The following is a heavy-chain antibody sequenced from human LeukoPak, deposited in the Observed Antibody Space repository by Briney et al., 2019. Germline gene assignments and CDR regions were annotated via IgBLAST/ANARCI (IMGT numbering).Heavy chain of an antibody. CDR3: VRGENDSSGSYYYFDY. D-gene: IGHD1-26*01. J-gene: IGHJ4*02. CDR2: ISYDGSKE. Sequence: GGSLRLSCAASGFSISTSAMHWVRQAPGKGLQWVAVISYDGSKEDYADSVKGRFTISRDNSKNTLYLRMSSLGDENTAVYYCVRGENDSSGSYYYFDYWGQGTLATVSS. V-gene: IGHV3-30*04. CDR1: GFSISTSA.